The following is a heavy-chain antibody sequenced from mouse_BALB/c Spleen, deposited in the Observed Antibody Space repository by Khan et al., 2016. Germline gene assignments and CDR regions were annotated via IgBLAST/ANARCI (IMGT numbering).Heavy chain of an antibody. CDR2: IDPANGNT. D-gene: IGHD1-1*01. J-gene: IGHJ4*01. CDR1: GFNIKDTY. CDR3: ANPLITTVVADYAMDY. V-gene: IGHV14-3*02. Sequence: VQLQQSGAELVKPGASVKLSCTASGFNIKDTYMHWVKQRPEQGLEWIGRIDPANGNTKYDPKFQGKATITAATSSNTAYLQLSSLTSEDTAVYYCANPLITTVVADYAMDYWGQGTSVTVSS.